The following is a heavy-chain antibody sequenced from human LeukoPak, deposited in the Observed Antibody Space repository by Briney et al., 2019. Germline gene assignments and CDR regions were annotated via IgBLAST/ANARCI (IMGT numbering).Heavy chain of an antibody. Sequence: SETLSLTCTVSGDSIGSYYWSWIRQPPGKGLEWIGYISYSGSTIYNPSLKSRVTISVDTSKNQFPLKLSSVTAADTAVYYCARRRGCSGGSCYGDTFDYWGQGTLVTVSS. V-gene: IGHV4-59*08. J-gene: IGHJ4*02. CDR1: GDSIGSYY. CDR2: ISYSGST. CDR3: ARRRGCSGGSCYGDTFDY. D-gene: IGHD2-15*01.